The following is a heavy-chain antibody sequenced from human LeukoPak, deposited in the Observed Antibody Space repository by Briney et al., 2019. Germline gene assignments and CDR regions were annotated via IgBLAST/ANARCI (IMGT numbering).Heavy chain of an antibody. CDR2: IYTSGST. V-gene: IGHV4-4*07. J-gene: IGHJ6*02. CDR1: GGSISSYY. Sequence: PSETLSLTCTVSGGSISSYYWSWIRQPAGKGLEWIGRIYTSGSTNYNPSLKSRVTMSVDTSKNQFSLKLSSVTAADTAVYYCARSDIVVAPATASWYYYGMDVWGQGTTVTVSS. D-gene: IGHD2-2*01. CDR3: ARSDIVVAPATASWYYYGMDV.